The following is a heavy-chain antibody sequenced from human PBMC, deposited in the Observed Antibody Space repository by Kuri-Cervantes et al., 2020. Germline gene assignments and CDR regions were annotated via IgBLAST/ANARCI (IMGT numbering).Heavy chain of an antibody. J-gene: IGHJ4*02. Sequence: GESLKISCAASGFTFSSYAMSWVRQAPGKGLEWVSAISGSGGSTYYADSVKGRFTISRDNSKNTLYLQMNSLRAEDTAVYYCARSGIYYFDSSGYYSGGLGDYWGQGTLVTVSS. CDR2: ISGSGGST. CDR1: GFTFSSYA. CDR3: ARSGIYYFDSSGYYSGGLGDY. V-gene: IGHV3-23*01. D-gene: IGHD3-22*01.